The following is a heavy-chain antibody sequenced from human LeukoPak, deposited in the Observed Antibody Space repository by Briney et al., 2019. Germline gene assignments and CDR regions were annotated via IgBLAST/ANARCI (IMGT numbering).Heavy chain of an antibody. CDR1: GFTFSTYW. Sequence: GGSLRLSCAASGFTFSTYWMTWVRQAPGKGLEWVANIKQDGSEKYYVDSVKGRFTISRDNAKNSLYLQMNSLSAEDTAVYYCARIEGSYSYFDYWGQGTLVTVSS. CDR2: IKQDGSEK. V-gene: IGHV3-7*02. CDR3: ARIEGSYSYFDY. J-gene: IGHJ4*02. D-gene: IGHD1-26*01.